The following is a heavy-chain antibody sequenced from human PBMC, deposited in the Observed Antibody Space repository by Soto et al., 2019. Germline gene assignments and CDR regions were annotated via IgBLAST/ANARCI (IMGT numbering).Heavy chain of an antibody. J-gene: IGHJ3*02. Sequence: GGSMRLSFSASVFTFSSDCMHWVRQAPGKGLEWVAVIWYDGSNKYYADSVKGRFTISRDNSKNTLYLQMNSLRAEDTAVYYCEREGEMATSDAFDIWGQGTMVTVSS. V-gene: IGHV3-33*01. CDR1: VFTFSSDC. D-gene: IGHD5-12*01. CDR2: IWYDGSNK. CDR3: EREGEMATSDAFDI.